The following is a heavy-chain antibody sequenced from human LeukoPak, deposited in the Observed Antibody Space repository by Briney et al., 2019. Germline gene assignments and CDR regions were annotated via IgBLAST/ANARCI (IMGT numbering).Heavy chain of an antibody. Sequence: SETLSLTCTVSGGSISSSSYYWGWIRQPPGKGLGWIGSIYYSGSTYYNPSLKSRVTISVDTSKNQFSLKLSSVTAADTAVYYCARVRMPSDIDYWGQGTLVTVSS. CDR3: ARVRMPSDIDY. CDR1: GGSISSSSYY. D-gene: IGHD2-2*01. CDR2: IYYSGST. J-gene: IGHJ4*02. V-gene: IGHV4-39*07.